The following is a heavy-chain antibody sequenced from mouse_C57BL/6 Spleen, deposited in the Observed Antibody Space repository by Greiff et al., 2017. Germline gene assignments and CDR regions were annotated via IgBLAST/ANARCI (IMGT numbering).Heavy chain of an antibody. Sequence: EVQLQQSGPELVKPGASAKIPCKASGYTFTDYNMDWVKQSHGKSLEWIGDINPNNGGTIYNQKFKGKATLTVDKSSSTAYMELRSLTSEDTAVYYCARRELRYLRSMDYWGQGTSVTVSS. CDR2: INPNNGGT. CDR1: GYTFTDYN. J-gene: IGHJ4*01. V-gene: IGHV1-18*01. CDR3: ARRELRYLRSMDY. D-gene: IGHD1-1*01.